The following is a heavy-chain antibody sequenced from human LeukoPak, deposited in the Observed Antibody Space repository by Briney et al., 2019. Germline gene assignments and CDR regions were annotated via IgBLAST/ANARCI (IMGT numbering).Heavy chain of an antibody. D-gene: IGHD5-18*01. Sequence: PGRSLRLSCAASGFTFSSYAMHWVRQAPGKGLEWVAVISYDGSNKYYADSVKGRFTISRDNSKNTLYLQMNSLRAEDTAVYYCARAVGYSYGFDYFDYWGQGTLVTVSS. V-gene: IGHV3-30*04. CDR3: ARAVGYSYGFDYFDY. CDR2: ISYDGSNK. J-gene: IGHJ4*02. CDR1: GFTFSSYA.